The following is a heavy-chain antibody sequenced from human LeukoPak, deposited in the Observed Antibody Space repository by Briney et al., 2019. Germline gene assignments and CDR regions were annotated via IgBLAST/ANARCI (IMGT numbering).Heavy chain of an antibody. CDR1: GFTFSSYS. CDR3: ARDLVSTVTNNRFDP. J-gene: IGHJ5*02. D-gene: IGHD4-11*01. Sequence: SGGSLRLSCAASGFTFSSYSMNWVRQAPGKGLEWVSYISSSSSTIYYADSVKGRFTISRDNAKNSLYLQMNSLRAEDTAVYYCARDLVSTVTNNRFDPWGQGTLVTVSS. V-gene: IGHV3-48*01. CDR2: ISSSSSTI.